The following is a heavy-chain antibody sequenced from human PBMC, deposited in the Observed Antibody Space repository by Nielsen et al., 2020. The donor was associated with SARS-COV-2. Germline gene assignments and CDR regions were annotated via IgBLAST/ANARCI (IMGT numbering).Heavy chain of an antibody. CDR2: IWYDGSNK. D-gene: IGHD7-27*01. CDR1: GFTFSSYG. Sequence: GESLKISCAASGFTFSSYGMHWVRQAPGKGLEWVAVIWYDGSNKYYADSVKGRFTISRDNSKNTLYLQMNSLRAEDTAVYYCARPRGRTGDRPYYFDYWGQGTLVTVSS. CDR3: ARPRGRTGDRPYYFDY. V-gene: IGHV3-33*01. J-gene: IGHJ4*02.